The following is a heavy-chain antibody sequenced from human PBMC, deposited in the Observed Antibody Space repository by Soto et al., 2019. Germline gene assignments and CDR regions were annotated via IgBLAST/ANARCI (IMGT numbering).Heavy chain of an antibody. CDR2: MSGSGSSI. CDR3: ARDFCPVPTCYDL. V-gene: IGHV3-23*01. D-gene: IGHD2-2*01. CDR1: HFAFNIDA. Sequence: GGSLRLSCVASHFAFNIDAMTWVRQAPGKGLEWVSSMSGSGSSIYYADPVKGRFTISRDQSKNTLYLQMNSLRAEDTAVYYCARDFCPVPTCYDLWGQGVLVTVSS. J-gene: IGHJ4*02.